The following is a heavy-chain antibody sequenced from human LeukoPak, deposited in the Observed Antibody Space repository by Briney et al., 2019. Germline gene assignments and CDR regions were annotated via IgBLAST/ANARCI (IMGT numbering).Heavy chain of an antibody. V-gene: IGHV4-59*01. CDR2: IFSGGST. CDR1: GDSISSYY. CDR3: ARGVSGFSRIFDY. D-gene: IGHD2-15*01. Sequence: SETLSLTCTVSGDSISSYYWSWIRQPPGKELEWIGCIFSGGSTNYKPTLKSRVSISVDTSKKQFSLELSSVTAADTAVYYCARGVSGFSRIFDYWGQGTLVTVSS. J-gene: IGHJ4*02.